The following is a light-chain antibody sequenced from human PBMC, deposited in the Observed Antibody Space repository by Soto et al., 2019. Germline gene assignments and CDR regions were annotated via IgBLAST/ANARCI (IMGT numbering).Light chain of an antibody. CDR2: AAS. J-gene: IGKJ4*01. CDR1: QTISTY. CDR3: QQSYSAPLT. Sequence: DIQMTQSPPSLSASVGDRVTITCRASQTISTYLNWYQQRLGNAPKLLIYAASSLQSGVQSRFSGSGYGTDFTLTINSLQREDFATYYCQQSYSAPLTFGGGTKVEIK. V-gene: IGKV1-39*01.